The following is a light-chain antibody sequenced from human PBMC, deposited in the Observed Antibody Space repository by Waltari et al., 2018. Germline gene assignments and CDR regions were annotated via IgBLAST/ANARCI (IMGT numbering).Light chain of an antibody. V-gene: IGLV2-11*01. CDR3: CSYAGIWV. J-gene: IGLJ3*02. CDR2: DVT. CDR1: GSDVGDFNS. Sequence: QSALTQPRSVSGSPGQSVTISCAGTGSDVGDFNSVSWYQQSPGKAPRLVIFDVTQRPSGVPDRFSGSKSGTSASLTVSGLQAEDEADYYCCSYAGIWVFGGGTKLTVL.